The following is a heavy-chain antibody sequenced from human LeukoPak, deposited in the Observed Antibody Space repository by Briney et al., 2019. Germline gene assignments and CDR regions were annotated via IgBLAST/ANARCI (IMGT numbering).Heavy chain of an antibody. Sequence: PGGSLRLSCAVSGFTLTYAWMNWVRQAPGKGLEWVGRIKSKTDGGTTDYAAPVKGRFTISRDDSKTTLYLQMNSLKTEDTAVYYYTTRLVDIWGQGTMVTVSS. CDR2: IKSKTDGGTT. CDR1: GFTLTYAW. CDR3: TTRLVDI. J-gene: IGHJ3*02. V-gene: IGHV3-15*01.